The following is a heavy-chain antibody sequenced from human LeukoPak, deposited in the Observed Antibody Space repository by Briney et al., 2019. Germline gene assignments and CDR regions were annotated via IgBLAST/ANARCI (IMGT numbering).Heavy chain of an antibody. CDR1: GYTFTGYY. V-gene: IGHV1-2*02. D-gene: IGHD3-9*01. Sequence: ASVKVSCKASGYTFTGYYMHWVRQAPGQGLEWMGWINPNSGGTNYAQKFQGRVTMTRDTSISTAYMEPSRLRSDDTAVYYCASGDGLVISFGIWSPSYQWDYWGQGTLVTVSS. J-gene: IGHJ4*02. CDR2: INPNSGGT. CDR3: ASGDGLVISFGIWSPSYQWDY.